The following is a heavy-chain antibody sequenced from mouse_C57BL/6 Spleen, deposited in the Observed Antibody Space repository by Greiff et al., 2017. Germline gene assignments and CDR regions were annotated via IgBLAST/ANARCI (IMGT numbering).Heavy chain of an antibody. Sequence: QVQLQQPGAELVKPGASVKLSCKASGYTFTSYWMHWVKQRPGKGLEWIGMIHPNSGSTNYNEKFKSKATLTVDKSSSTAFMQLSRMTSEDSAVYYCARWVLTTDGYWGQGTTLTVSS. D-gene: IGHD1-1*01. CDR3: ARWVLTTDGY. V-gene: IGHV1-64*01. CDR1: GYTFTSYW. J-gene: IGHJ2*01. CDR2: IHPNSGST.